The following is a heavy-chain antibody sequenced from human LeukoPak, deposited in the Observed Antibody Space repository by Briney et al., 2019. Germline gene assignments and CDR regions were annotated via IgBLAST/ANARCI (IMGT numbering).Heavy chain of an antibody. CDR1: GFTFSGYA. CDR2: ISGSGGST. CDR3: AKIMVRGVITHSYYFDY. Sequence: GGSLRLSCAASGFTFSGYAMSWVRQAPGKGLEWVSAISGSGGSTYYADSVKGRFTISRDNSKNTLYLQMNSLRAEDTAVYYCAKIMVRGVITHSYYFDYWGQGTLVTVSS. D-gene: IGHD3-10*01. V-gene: IGHV3-23*01. J-gene: IGHJ4*02.